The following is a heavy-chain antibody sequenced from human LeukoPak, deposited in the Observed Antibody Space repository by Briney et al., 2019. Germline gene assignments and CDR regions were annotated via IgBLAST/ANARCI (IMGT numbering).Heavy chain of an antibody. V-gene: IGHV1-69*13. CDR2: IIPIFGTA. Sequence: ASVKVSCKASGGTFSSYAISWVRQAPGQGLEWMRGIIPIFGTANYAQKFQGRVTITADESTSTAYMELSSLRSEDTAVYYCARGYSSGWKNYYFDYWGQGTLVTVSS. CDR1: GGTFSSYA. J-gene: IGHJ4*02. CDR3: ARGYSSGWKNYYFDY. D-gene: IGHD6-19*01.